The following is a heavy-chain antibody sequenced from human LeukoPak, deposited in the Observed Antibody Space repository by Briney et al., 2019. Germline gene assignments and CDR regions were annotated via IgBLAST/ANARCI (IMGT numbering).Heavy chain of an antibody. D-gene: IGHD1-26*01. CDR3: AKDRTGIVGATAFDH. CDR1: GFTFSSYA. CDR2: LSGGGGNT. Sequence: GGSLRLSCAASGFTFSSYAMSWVRQAPGKGLEWVSALSGGGGNTNYADSVKGRFTISRDNSKHTLYLQMNSLRAEDTAVYYCAKDRTGIVGATAFDHWGQGTLVTVSS. J-gene: IGHJ4*02. V-gene: IGHV3-23*01.